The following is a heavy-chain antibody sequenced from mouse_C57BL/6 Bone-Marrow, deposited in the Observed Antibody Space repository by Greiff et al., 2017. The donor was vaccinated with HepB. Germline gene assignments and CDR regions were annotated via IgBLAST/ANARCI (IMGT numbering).Heavy chain of an antibody. CDR2: ISNGGGST. J-gene: IGHJ1*03. V-gene: IGHV5-12*01. CDR3: ARHGGDGSSPWYFDV. D-gene: IGHD1-1*01. Sequence: EVKVVESGGGLVQPGGSLKLSCAASGFTFSDYYMYWVRQTPEKRLEWVAYISNGGGSTYYPDTVKGRFTISRDNAKNTLYLQMSRLKSEDTAMYYCARHGGDGSSPWYFDVWGTGTTVTVSS. CDR1: GFTFSDYY.